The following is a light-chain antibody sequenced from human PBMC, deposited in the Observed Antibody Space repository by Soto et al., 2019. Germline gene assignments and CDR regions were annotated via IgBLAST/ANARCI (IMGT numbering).Light chain of an antibody. CDR2: KAS. J-gene: IGKJ1*01. V-gene: IGKV1-5*03. CDR1: QSISSW. CDR3: QQCNSYPPT. Sequence: DIQMTQSPSTLSASVGDRVTITCRASQSISSWLAWYQQKPGKAPKVLIYKASNLQSGVPARFSGSGSGTDFTLTISSLQPDDFATYYCQQCNSYPPTFGQGTTVVIK.